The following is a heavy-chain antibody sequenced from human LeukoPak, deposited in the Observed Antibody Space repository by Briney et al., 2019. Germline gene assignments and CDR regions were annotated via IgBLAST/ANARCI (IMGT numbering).Heavy chain of an antibody. CDR2: ISYDGSNK. Sequence: GGSLRLSCAASGFTFSSYAMSWVRQAPGKGLEWVAVISYDGSNKYYADSVKGRFTISRDNSKNTLYLQMNSLRAEDTAVYYCARSYDSSGYHPFSFDYWGQGTLVTVSS. CDR3: ARSYDSSGYHPFSFDY. D-gene: IGHD3-22*01. CDR1: GFTFSSYA. V-gene: IGHV3-30-3*01. J-gene: IGHJ4*02.